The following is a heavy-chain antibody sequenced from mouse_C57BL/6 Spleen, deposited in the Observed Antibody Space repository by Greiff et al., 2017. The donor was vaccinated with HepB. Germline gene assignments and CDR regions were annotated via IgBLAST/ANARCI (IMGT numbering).Heavy chain of an antibody. Sequence: QVQLQQSGAELVRPGTSVKVSCKASGYAFTNYLIEWVKQRPGQGLEWIGVINPGSGGTNYNEKFKGKATLTADKSSSTAYMQLSSLTSEDSAVYCCAWGELGPFDYWGQGTTLTVSS. CDR3: AWGELGPFDY. V-gene: IGHV1-54*01. CDR1: GYAFTNYL. CDR2: INPGSGGT. J-gene: IGHJ2*01. D-gene: IGHD4-1*01.